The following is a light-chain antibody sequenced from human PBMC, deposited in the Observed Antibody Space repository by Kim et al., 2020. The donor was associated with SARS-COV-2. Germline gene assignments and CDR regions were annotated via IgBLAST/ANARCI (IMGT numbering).Light chain of an antibody. CDR3: SAWDDTRGWV. J-gene: IGLJ3*02. CDR2: RND. CDR1: IANIEDND. Sequence: PRQRATNPCCAAIANIEDNDAHGFQRHPGMIPKLRLCRNDQRPSGVPDRFSACKSGASASLASSGLRFEDEADYFCSAWDDTRGWVFGGGTQLTVL. V-gene: IGLV1-47*01.